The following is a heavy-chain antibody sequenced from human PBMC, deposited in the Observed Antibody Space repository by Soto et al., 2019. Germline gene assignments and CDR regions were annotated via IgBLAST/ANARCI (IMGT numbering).Heavy chain of an antibody. D-gene: IGHD6-13*01. V-gene: IGHV3-30*18. Sequence: PGGSLRLSCAASGFTFSSYGMHWVRQAPGKGLEGVAVISYDGSNKDYADSVKGRFTISRDNSKNTLYLQTNSLRAEDRAVYYCAKDLSAAGTRYYYYYGMDVWGQGTTVTVSS. J-gene: IGHJ6*02. CDR2: ISYDGSNK. CDR3: AKDLSAAGTRYYYYYGMDV. CDR1: GFTFSSYG.